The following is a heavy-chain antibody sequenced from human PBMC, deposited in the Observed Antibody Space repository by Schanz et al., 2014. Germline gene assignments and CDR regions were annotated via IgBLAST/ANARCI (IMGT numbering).Heavy chain of an antibody. Sequence: QVQLQESGPGLVKPSQTLSLTCTVSGGSIRSGTYYWSWIRQPAGKALEWVGRVFPNGITNYNPSHKSRVPKSLGTSNTQFSLTLPSRTAADTAVYYCARDTTWRLDLWGRGTLVTVAS. CDR3: ARDTTWRLDL. CDR2: VFPNGIT. D-gene: IGHD1-1*01. V-gene: IGHV4-61*02. J-gene: IGHJ2*01. CDR1: GGSIRSGTYY.